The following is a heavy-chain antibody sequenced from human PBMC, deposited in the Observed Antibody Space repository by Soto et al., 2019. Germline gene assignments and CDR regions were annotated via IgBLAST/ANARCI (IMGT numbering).Heavy chain of an antibody. Sequence: ASVKVSCKASGGTFSSYTISWVRQAPGQGLEWMGRIIPILGIANYAQKFQGRVTITADKSTSTAYMELSSLRSEDTAVYYCARVRKRSGSGSYYNPSLYYYYMDVWGKGTTVTVSS. CDR3: ARVRKRSGSGSYYNPSLYYYYMDV. D-gene: IGHD3-10*01. J-gene: IGHJ6*03. CDR2: IIPILGIA. V-gene: IGHV1-69*02. CDR1: GGTFSSYT.